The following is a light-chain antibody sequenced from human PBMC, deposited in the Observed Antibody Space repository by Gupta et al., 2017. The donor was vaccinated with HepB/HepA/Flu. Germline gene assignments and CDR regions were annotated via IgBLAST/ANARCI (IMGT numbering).Light chain of an antibody. CDR3: QQYGSSSFT. CDR2: GTS. CDR1: QSVSSSY. J-gene: IGKJ3*01. V-gene: IGKV3-20*01. Sequence: DIVFPQSPGTLSLSPGERATLSCRASQSVSSSYLAWYQQKPGQAPRLLIYGTSSRAAGIPDRFSGSGSGTDFTLTISRLEPEDFAVFYWQQYGSSSFTFGPGTKVDIK.